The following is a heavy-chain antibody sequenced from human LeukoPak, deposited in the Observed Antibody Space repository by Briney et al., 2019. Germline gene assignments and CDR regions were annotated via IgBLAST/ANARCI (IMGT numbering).Heavy chain of an antibody. Sequence: GESLKISCQGYGYDFTSYWIGWGRQVPGKGLEWMGIVYPGDSDTTYSPSFQGQVTISADKSINTAYLQWSSLKASDTAVYYCARPGRDGGFSYGFDSWGRGTLVTVSS. CDR3: ARPGRDGGFSYGFDS. V-gene: IGHV5-51*01. CDR1: GYDFTSYW. J-gene: IGHJ5*01. D-gene: IGHD5-18*01. CDR2: VYPGDSDT.